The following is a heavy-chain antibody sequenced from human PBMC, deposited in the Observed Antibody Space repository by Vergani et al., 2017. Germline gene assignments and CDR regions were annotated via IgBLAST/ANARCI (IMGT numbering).Heavy chain of an antibody. CDR1: GYTFTGYY. V-gene: IGHV1-2*02. J-gene: IGHJ4*02. CDR2: INPKNGLT. Sequence: QVQLVQSGAEVKRPGASVKVSCKASGYTFTGYYLHWVRLAPGQGLEWMGWINPKNGLTKYAQRFQGRVSLTRDTSITTAFMELSSLRSDDTAVYYCAREVPGIAVAGINYFDYWGQGTLVTVSS. CDR3: AREVPGIAVAGINYFDY. D-gene: IGHD6-19*01.